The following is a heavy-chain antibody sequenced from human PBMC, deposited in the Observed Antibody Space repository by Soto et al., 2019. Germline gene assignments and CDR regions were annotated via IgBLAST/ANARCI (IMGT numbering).Heavy chain of an antibody. CDR3: ARSQGSSTSLEIYYYYYYGMDV. Sequence: VASVKVSCKASGGTFSSYAISWVRQAPGQGLEWMGGIIPISDTTNYAQKFQGRVTITADESTSTAYMELSSLRSEDTAVYYCARSQGSSTSLEIYYYYYYGMDVWG. D-gene: IGHD2-2*01. CDR1: GGTFSSYA. J-gene: IGHJ6*02. CDR2: IIPISDTT. V-gene: IGHV1-69*13.